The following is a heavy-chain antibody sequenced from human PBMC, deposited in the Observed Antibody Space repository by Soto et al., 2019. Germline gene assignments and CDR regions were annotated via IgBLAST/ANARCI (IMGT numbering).Heavy chain of an antibody. CDR1: GFSLSTSGVG. CDR2: IYWNDDQ. Sequence: QITLKESGPTLVKPTQTLTLTCTLSGFSLSTSGVGVGWVRQPPGKALEWLALIYWNDDQRYSPSLQSRVTITKDTSKNPVVLTMTNMDPVDTATYYCARKHRYCSGGSCYLFDYWGQGTLVTVSS. D-gene: IGHD2-15*01. V-gene: IGHV2-5*01. J-gene: IGHJ4*02. CDR3: ARKHRYCSGGSCYLFDY.